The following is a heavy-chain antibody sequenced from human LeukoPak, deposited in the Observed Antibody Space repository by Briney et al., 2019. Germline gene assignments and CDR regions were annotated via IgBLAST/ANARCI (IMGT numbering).Heavy chain of an antibody. CDR2: ISNSGST. Sequence: SETLSLTCTVSGDSISDYYWSWIRQPPGEGLEWIGYISNSGSTNYNPSLKSRVTISEDTSENQFSLKLSSVTAADTAVYYCARHSTTYSAFDIWGQGTMVTVSS. CDR3: ARHSTTYSAFDI. CDR1: GDSISDYY. D-gene: IGHD1-26*01. V-gene: IGHV4-4*09. J-gene: IGHJ3*02.